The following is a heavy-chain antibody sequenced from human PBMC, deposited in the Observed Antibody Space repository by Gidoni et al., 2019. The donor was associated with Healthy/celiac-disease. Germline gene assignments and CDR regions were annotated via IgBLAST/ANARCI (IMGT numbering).Heavy chain of an antibody. CDR3: AKRGSYYPFDY. Sequence: QVQLVESGGAVVQPGSSLRLSCAASGFTFSSYGMHWVRQAPGKGLEWVAVISYDGSNKYYADSVKGRFTISRDNSKNTLYLQMNSLRAEDTAVYYCAKRGSYYPFDYWGQGTLVTVSS. V-gene: IGHV3-30*18. J-gene: IGHJ4*02. D-gene: IGHD1-26*01. CDR2: ISYDGSNK. CDR1: GFTFSSYG.